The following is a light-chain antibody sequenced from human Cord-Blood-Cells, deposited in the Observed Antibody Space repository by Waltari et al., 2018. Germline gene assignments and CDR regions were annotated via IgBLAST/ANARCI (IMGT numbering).Light chain of an antibody. Sequence: SYVLTQTPSASVAPGKTARITCGGNNIGSKSVHWYQQKPGQAPVLVIYYDSDRPSGIPERFSGSNSGNTATLTISRVEAGDEADYYCQVWDSSSDHPVFGGGTKLTVL. CDR1: NIGSKS. CDR3: QVWDSSSDHPV. V-gene: IGLV3-21*04. J-gene: IGLJ2*01. CDR2: YDS.